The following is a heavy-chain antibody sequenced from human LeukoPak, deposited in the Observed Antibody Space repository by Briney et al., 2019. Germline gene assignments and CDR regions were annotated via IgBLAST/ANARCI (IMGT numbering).Heavy chain of an antibody. J-gene: IGHJ5*02. Sequence: PSETLSLTCTVSGGSISSYYWSWIRQPPGKGLEWIGYIYYSGSTYYNPSLKSRVTISVDTSKNQFSLKLSSVTAADTAVYYCARVLRFLSNWFDPWGQGTLVTVSS. CDR2: IYYSGST. D-gene: IGHD3-3*01. CDR1: GGSISSYY. V-gene: IGHV4-59*12. CDR3: ARVLRFLSNWFDP.